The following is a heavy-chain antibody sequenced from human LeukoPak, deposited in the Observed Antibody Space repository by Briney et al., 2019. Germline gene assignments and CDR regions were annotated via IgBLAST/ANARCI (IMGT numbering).Heavy chain of an antibody. CDR3: ARNYYDSSGYYYVALGSFDY. V-gene: IGHV5-51*01. D-gene: IGHD3-22*01. CDR1: GYSFSNYW. Sequence: GECLKSSCKGSGYSFSNYWIGWVRQMPGKGLEWMGIIYPGDSDTRYSPSFQGQVTISADKSISTADLQWSSLKASDTAMYYCARNYYDSSGYYYVALGSFDYWGQGTLVTVSS. J-gene: IGHJ4*02. CDR2: IYPGDSDT.